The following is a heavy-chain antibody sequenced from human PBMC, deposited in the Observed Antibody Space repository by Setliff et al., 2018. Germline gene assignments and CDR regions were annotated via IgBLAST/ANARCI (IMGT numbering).Heavy chain of an antibody. CDR1: GGSISSSNW. CDR2: IYHSGST. CDR3: ARGKSVTASNWFDP. J-gene: IGHJ5*02. V-gene: IGHV4-4*02. D-gene: IGHD5-18*01. Sequence: SETLSLTCAVSGGSISSSNWWSWVRQPPGKGMEWIGEIYHSGSTNYNPSLKGRVTISVDKSKNQFSLKLSSVTAADTAVYYCARGKSVTASNWFDPWGQGTLVTVSS.